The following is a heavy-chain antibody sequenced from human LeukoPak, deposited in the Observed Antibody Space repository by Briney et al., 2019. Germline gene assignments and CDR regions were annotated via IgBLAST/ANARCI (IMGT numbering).Heavy chain of an antibody. CDR3: TRENYGDAFNI. CDR1: GYTFTSYA. D-gene: IGHD4-17*01. V-gene: IGHV7-4-1*02. CDR2: INTNTGNP. Sequence: GASVKVSCKASGYTFTSYAMNWVRQAPGQGLEWMGWINTNTGNPTYAQGFTGRFVFPLDSSVSTAYLQISSLKAEDTAVYYCTRENYGDAFNIWGQGTMVTVSS. J-gene: IGHJ3*02.